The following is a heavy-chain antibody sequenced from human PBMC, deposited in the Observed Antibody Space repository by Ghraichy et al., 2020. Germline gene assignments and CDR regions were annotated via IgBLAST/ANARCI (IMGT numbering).Heavy chain of an antibody. CDR2: INPNSGGT. CDR3: ARWGRLNLRLRNWFDP. J-gene: IGHJ5*02. D-gene: IGHD2-21*02. V-gene: IGHV1-2*02. CDR1: GYTFTGYY. Sequence: ASVKVSCKASGYTFTGYYMHWVRQAPGQGLEWMGWINPNSGGTNYAQKFQGRVTMTRDTSISTAYMELSRLRSDDTAVYYCARWGRLNLRLRNWFDPWGQGTLVTVSS.